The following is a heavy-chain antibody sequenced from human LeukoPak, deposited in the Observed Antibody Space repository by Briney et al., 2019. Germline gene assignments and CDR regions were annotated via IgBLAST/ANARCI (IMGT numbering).Heavy chain of an antibody. Sequence: SETLSLTCTVSSVSISSRTNYWGWIRQPPGKGLEWIGNIYYSGTTHYDPSLQSRVTISVDTSKNQFSLKLSSVTAADTAVYYCASSAREYYYGSGSYYNMGLVFDYWGQGTLVTVSS. CDR3: ASSAREYYYGSGSYYNMGLVFDY. J-gene: IGHJ4*02. D-gene: IGHD3-10*01. CDR2: IYYSGTT. CDR1: SVSISSRTNY. V-gene: IGHV4-39*07.